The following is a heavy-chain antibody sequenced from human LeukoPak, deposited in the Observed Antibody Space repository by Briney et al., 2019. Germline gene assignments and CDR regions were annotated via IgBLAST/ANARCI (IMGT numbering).Heavy chain of an antibody. CDR3: AKVRTAYYDSSGHAEYFQH. CDR2: ISGSGGST. J-gene: IGHJ1*01. CDR1: GFTFSSYA. V-gene: IGHV3-23*01. D-gene: IGHD3-22*01. Sequence: GGSLRLSCAASGFTFSSYAMSWVRQAPGKGLEWVSAISGSGGSTYYADSVKGLFTISRDNSKNTLYMQMTSLRADDTAVYYCAKVRTAYYDSSGHAEYFQHWGQGTLVTVSS.